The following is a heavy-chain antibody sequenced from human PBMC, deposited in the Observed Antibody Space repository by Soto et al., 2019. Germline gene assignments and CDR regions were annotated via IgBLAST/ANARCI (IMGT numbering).Heavy chain of an antibody. Sequence: QVQLVQSGAEVKKPGASVKVSCKASGYTFTSYDINWVRQATGQGLEWMGWMNPNSGNTGYAQKFQGRVTMTRNTSISTAYMELSSLRSEDTAVYYCARGPASSSWYRGGYYYYYGMDVWGQGTTVTVSS. V-gene: IGHV1-8*01. CDR1: GYTFTSYD. J-gene: IGHJ6*02. CDR3: ARGPASSSWYRGGYYYYYGMDV. D-gene: IGHD6-13*01. CDR2: MNPNSGNT.